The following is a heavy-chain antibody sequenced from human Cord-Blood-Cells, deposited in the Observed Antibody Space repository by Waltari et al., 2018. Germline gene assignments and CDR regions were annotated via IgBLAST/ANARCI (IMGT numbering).Heavy chain of an antibody. V-gene: IGHV1-2*04. J-gene: IGHJ4*02. D-gene: IGHD1-1*01. CDR3: ARSGSTGTTFFDY. CDR1: GYTFTGYY. CDR2: INPNSGGT. Sequence: QVQLVQAGAEVKRPGASVKVSCKASGYTFTGYYMHWVRQAPGQGLEWMGWINPNSGGTNYAQKFQGWVTMTRDTSISTAYMELSRLRSDDTAVYYCARSGSTGTTFFDYWGQGTLVTVSS.